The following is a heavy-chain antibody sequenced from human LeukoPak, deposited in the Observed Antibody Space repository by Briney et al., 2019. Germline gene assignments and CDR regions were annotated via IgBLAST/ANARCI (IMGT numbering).Heavy chain of an antibody. CDR2: INHSGST. CDR1: GGSFSGYY. J-gene: IGHJ5*02. V-gene: IGHV4-34*01. Sequence: SETLSLTCAVYGGSFSGYYWSWIRQPPGKGLEWIGEINHSGSTNYNPSLKSRVTISVDTSKNQFSLKLSSVTAADTAVYYCARGSSYYYDSAWFDPWGQGTLVTVSS. D-gene: IGHD3-22*01. CDR3: ARGSSYYYDSAWFDP.